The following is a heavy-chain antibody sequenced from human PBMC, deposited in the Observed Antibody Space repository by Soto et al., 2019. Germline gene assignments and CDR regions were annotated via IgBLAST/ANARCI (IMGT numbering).Heavy chain of an antibody. D-gene: IGHD2-2*03. CDR1: GYSFSNYW. J-gene: IGHJ6*02. V-gene: IGHV5-51*03. CDR2: TYPGDSET. Sequence: PXESLRISCKGSGYSFSNYWIGWVRQMRGKGLEWIGITYPGDSETRYSPSFQGQITVSADRSINTAYLQWNSLKASETAMYYCARGGYCSSSTSCSDYYYYGMDVWGQGTTVTVSS. CDR3: ARGGYCSSSTSCSDYYYYGMDV.